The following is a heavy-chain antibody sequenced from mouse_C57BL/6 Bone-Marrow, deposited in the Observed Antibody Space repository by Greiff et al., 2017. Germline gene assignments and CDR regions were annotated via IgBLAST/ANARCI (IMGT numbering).Heavy chain of an antibody. CDR1: GYSITSGYY. J-gene: IGHJ3*01. CDR3: ANYYGSSYQAWFAY. D-gene: IGHD1-1*01. CDR2: ISYDGSN. V-gene: IGHV3-6*01. Sequence: VQLKESGPGLVKPSQSLSLTCFVTGYSITSGYYWNWIRQFPGNKLEWMGYISYDGSNNYNPSLKNRISITRDTSKNQFFLKLNSVTTEDTATYYCANYYGSSYQAWFAYWGQGTLVTVSA.